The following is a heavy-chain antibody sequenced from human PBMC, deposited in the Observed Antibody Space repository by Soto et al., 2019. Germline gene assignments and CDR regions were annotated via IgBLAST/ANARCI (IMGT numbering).Heavy chain of an antibody. CDR3: ARDPGLLSGGTNWFDP. V-gene: IGHV1-18*01. D-gene: IGHD2-21*02. CDR2: ISAYNGNT. Sequence: EASVKVSCKASGYTFTSYGISWVRQAPGQGLEWMGWISAYNGNTNYAQKLQGRVTMTTDTSTSTAYMELRSLRSDDTAVYYCARDPGLLSGGTNWFDPWGQGTLVTVSS. CDR1: GYTFTSYG. J-gene: IGHJ5*02.